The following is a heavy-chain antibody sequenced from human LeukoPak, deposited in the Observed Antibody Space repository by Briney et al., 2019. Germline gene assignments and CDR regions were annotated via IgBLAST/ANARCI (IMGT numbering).Heavy chain of an antibody. Sequence: GTLRLSCAASGFIFSSYGMTWVRQPPGKGLEWIGYIFYSGSTDYNPSLKSRVTISIDTSKNQFSLKLSSVTAADTAVYYCARGPRGTMISFDPWGQGTLVTVSS. CDR2: IFYSGST. V-gene: IGHV4-59*01. J-gene: IGHJ5*02. CDR3: ARGPRGTMISFDP. CDR1: GFIFSSYG. D-gene: IGHD3-22*01.